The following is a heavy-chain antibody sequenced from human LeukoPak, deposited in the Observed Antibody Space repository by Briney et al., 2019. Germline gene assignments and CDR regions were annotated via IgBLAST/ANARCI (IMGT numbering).Heavy chain of an antibody. Sequence: SETLSLTCTVSGYSISSGYYWGWIRQPPGKGLEWIGSIYHSGSTYYNPSLKSRVTISVDTSKNQFSLKLSSVTAADTAVYYCARHFKGGYSSSWYGPRIGPFDYWGQGTLVTVSS. D-gene: IGHD6-13*01. CDR2: IYHSGST. CDR3: ARHFKGGYSSSWYGPRIGPFDY. CDR1: GYSISSGYY. V-gene: IGHV4-38-2*02. J-gene: IGHJ4*02.